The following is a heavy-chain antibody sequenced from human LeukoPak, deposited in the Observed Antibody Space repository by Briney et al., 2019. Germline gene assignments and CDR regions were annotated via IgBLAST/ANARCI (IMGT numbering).Heavy chain of an antibody. CDR3: ARDQYSDFWSGYYYYYYMDV. V-gene: IGHV4-38-2*02. CDR1: GYTISSGYY. Sequence: SETLSLTCTVSGYTISSGYYWGWIRQPPGKGLEWIGSIYHSGSTYYNPSLKSRVTISVDTSKNQFSLKLSSVTAADTAVYYCARDQYSDFWSGYYYYYYMDVWGKGTTVTVSS. D-gene: IGHD3-3*01. J-gene: IGHJ6*03. CDR2: IYHSGST.